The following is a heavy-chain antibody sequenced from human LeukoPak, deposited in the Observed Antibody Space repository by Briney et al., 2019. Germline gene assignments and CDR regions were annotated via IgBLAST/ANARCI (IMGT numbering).Heavy chain of an antibody. J-gene: IGHJ4*02. CDR3: ARHGYSSGWSAPFGY. CDR2: IYYSGST. V-gene: IGHV4-59*08. Sequence: SETLSLTCTVSGGSISSYYWSWIREPPGKGLEWIGYIYYSGSTNYNPSLKSRVTISVDTFKNQFSLKLSSVTAADTAVYYCARHGYSSGWSAPFGYWGQGTLVTVSS. CDR1: GGSISSYY. D-gene: IGHD6-19*01.